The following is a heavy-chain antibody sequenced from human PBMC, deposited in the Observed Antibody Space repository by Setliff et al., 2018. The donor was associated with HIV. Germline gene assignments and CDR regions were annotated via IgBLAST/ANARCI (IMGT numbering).Heavy chain of an antibody. J-gene: IGHJ1*01. V-gene: IGHV5-51*01. CDR2: IYPGDSDA. Sequence: ESLKISCKGSGYTFTNYWIGWVRQMPGKGLEWMGIIYPGDSDARYSPSFQGQVTISADKSISTAYLQWTSLKASDTATYYCARMGGRVDMTTATTFGYFQDWGQGTLVTVSS. CDR1: GYTFTNYW. D-gene: IGHD4-17*01. CDR3: ARMGGRVDMTTATTFGYFQD.